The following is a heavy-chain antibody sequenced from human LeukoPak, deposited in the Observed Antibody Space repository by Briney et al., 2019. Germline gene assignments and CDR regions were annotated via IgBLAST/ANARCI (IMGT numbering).Heavy chain of an antibody. V-gene: IGHV4-34*01. Sequence: SETLSLTCAVYGGSFSGYYWSWIRQPPGKGLEWIGEINHSGSTNYNPSLKSRVTISVDTSKNQFSLRLSSVTAADTAVYYCARGHDFWSGYRRREVDYWGQGTLVTVSS. CDR3: ARGHDFWSGYRRREVDY. CDR1: GGSFSGYY. D-gene: IGHD3-3*01. J-gene: IGHJ4*02. CDR2: INHSGST.